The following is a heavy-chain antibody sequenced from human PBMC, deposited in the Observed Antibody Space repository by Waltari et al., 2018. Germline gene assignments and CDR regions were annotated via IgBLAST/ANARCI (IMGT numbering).Heavy chain of an antibody. CDR2: ISSSSRTK. CDR1: RFTFSNYG. D-gene: IGHD3-22*01. Sequence: EVQLVESGGGLVQPGGSLRLSCAASRFTFSNYGMNWVRQAPGKWLEWVSYISSSSRTKYYADSVKGRFTISRDNAEKSLFLQMNSLGAEDTAVYYCAKVARFDDNSGGFDYWGQGSLVTVSS. V-gene: IGHV3-48*01. CDR3: AKVARFDDNSGGFDY. J-gene: IGHJ4*02.